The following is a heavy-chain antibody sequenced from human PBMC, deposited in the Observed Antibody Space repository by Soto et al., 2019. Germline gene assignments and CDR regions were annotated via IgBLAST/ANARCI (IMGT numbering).Heavy chain of an antibody. CDR2: INEDGSEK. J-gene: IGHJ3*02. Sequence: EVQLVESGGALVQPGGSLRLSCAASGFSFSAYWMNWVRQAPGKGLEWVANINEDGSEKYYVDSVQGRFSISRDNAKGSMYLQMNNLGADDTAVYYCARDDTKGELPDAFDNWGQGAVVTVSS. CDR3: ARDDTKGELPDAFDN. CDR1: GFSFSAYW. V-gene: IGHV3-7*01. D-gene: IGHD1-26*01.